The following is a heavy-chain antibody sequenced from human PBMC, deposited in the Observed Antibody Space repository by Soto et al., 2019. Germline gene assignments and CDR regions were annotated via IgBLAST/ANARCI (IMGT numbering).Heavy chain of an antibody. CDR2: ISGSGGST. J-gene: IGHJ6*02. Sequence: EVQLLESGGGLVQPGGSLRLSCAASGYTFSSYAMSWVRQAPGKGLEWVSAISGSGGSTYYADSVKGRFTISRDNSKNTLDLQMNSLRAEDTAVYYCAKDWMAWFGEPHGMDVWGQGTTVTVSS. CDR1: GYTFSSYA. CDR3: AKDWMAWFGEPHGMDV. D-gene: IGHD3-10*01. V-gene: IGHV3-23*01.